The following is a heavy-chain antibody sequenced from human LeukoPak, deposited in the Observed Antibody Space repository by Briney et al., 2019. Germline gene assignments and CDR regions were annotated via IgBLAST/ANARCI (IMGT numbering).Heavy chain of an antibody. V-gene: IGHV4-59*01. CDR3: ARLVIVNTAMVYDY. D-gene: IGHD5-18*01. Sequence: SETLSLTCTVSGGSISSYYWSWIRRPPGKGLEWIGYIYYSGSTNYNPSLKSRVTISVDTSKNQFSLKLSSVTAADTAVYYCARLVIVNTAMVYDYWGQGTLVTVSS. J-gene: IGHJ4*02. CDR2: IYYSGST. CDR1: GGSISSYY.